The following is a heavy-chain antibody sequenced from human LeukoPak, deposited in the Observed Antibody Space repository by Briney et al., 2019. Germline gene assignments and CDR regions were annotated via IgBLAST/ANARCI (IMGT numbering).Heavy chain of an antibody. CDR1: GFTFINGW. CDR3: TTFGGNAASGY. Sequence: GGSLRLSCAASGFTFINGWMSWVRQAPGKGLEWVGRIKSKADGGTTDYAAPVKGSFTISRDDSKNTLYLEMNSLKTEDTAVYYCTTFGGNAASGYWGQGTLVTVSS. D-gene: IGHD4-23*01. V-gene: IGHV3-15*01. CDR2: IKSKADGGTT. J-gene: IGHJ4*02.